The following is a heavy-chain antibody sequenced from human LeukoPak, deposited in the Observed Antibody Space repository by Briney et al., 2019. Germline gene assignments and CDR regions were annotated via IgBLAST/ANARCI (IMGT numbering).Heavy chain of an antibody. J-gene: IGHJ2*01. V-gene: IGHV1-2*06. CDR2: INPNSGGT. D-gene: IGHD6-13*01. CDR1: GYTFTGYY. Sequence: ASVKVSCKASGYTFTGYYMQWVRQAPGQGLEWMGRINPNSGGTNYAQKFQGRVTMTRDTSISTAYMELSRLRSDDTAVYYCARDRLAAAGRGQYEIFDLWGRGTLVTVSS. CDR3: ARDRLAAAGRGQYEIFDL.